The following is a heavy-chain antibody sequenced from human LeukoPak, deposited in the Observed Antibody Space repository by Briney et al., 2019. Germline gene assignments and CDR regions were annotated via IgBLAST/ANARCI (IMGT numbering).Heavy chain of an antibody. CDR2: IYYSGST. V-gene: IGHV4-59*01. CDR3: ARVRNLRDGYNYADAFDI. D-gene: IGHD5-24*01. CDR1: GGSISSYY. J-gene: IGHJ3*02. Sequence: PSETLSLTCTVSGGSISSYYWSWIRQPPGKGLEWIGYIYYSGSTNYNPSLKSRVTISVDTSKNQFSLKLSSVTAADTAVYYCARVRNLRDGYNYADAFDIWGQGTMVTVSS.